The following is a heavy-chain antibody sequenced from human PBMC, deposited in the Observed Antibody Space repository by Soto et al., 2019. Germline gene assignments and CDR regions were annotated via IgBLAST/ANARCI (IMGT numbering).Heavy chain of an antibody. CDR2: IYPGDSDT. CDR1: GYSFTSYW. CDR3: ARRGGGGSSSPPLYGMDV. V-gene: IGHV5-51*01. D-gene: IGHD6-6*01. J-gene: IGHJ6*02. Sequence: GESLKISCKGSGYSFTSYWIGWVRQMPGKGLEWMGIIYPGDSDTRYSPSFQGQVTISADKSISTAYLPWSSLKASDTAMYYCARRGGGGSSSPPLYGMDVWGQGTTVIASS.